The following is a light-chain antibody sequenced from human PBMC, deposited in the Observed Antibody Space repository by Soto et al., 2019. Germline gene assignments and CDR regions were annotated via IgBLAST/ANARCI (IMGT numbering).Light chain of an antibody. Sequence: ALTQPPSASGTPGQRVTISCSGRSSNIGSNKVNWYQQLPGTAPKLLMYRNNQRPSGVPDRFSGSKSGTSASLAISGLQSEDEAEYFCATWDDSLSGLYVFGTGTKVTVL. CDR1: SSNIGSNK. CDR3: ATWDDSLSGLYV. CDR2: RNN. J-gene: IGLJ1*01. V-gene: IGLV1-44*01.